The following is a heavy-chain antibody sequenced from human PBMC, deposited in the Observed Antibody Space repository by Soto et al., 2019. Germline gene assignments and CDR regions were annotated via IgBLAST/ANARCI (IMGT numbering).Heavy chain of an antibody. Sequence: SETLSLTCTVSGGSIIRGGYYWIWIRQHPGKGLEWIGYIYYSGSTYYNPSLKSRVTISVDTPKNQFSLKLSSVTAADTAVYYCARDLNLEDSSGWYGMDVWGQGTTVTVSS. CDR1: GGSIIRGGYY. CDR3: ARDLNLEDSSGWYGMDV. CDR2: IYYSGST. J-gene: IGHJ6*02. V-gene: IGHV4-31*03. D-gene: IGHD6-19*01.